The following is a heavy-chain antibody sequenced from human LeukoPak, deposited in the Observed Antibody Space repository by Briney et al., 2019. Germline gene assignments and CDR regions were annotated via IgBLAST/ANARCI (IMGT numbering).Heavy chain of an antibody. CDR1: GFTFSTYG. CDR2: IRYDGSIK. D-gene: IGHD6-19*01. V-gene: IGHV3-30*02. CDR3: AKVFGVAVAGTRGFFDY. Sequence: PGGSLRLSCAASGFTFSTYGMHWVRQAPGKGLEWVAFIRYDGSIKYYADSVKGRFTISRDNSKSTPYLPLNSLRAEDTALYYCAKVFGVAVAGTRGFFDYWGQGTLVTVSS. J-gene: IGHJ4*02.